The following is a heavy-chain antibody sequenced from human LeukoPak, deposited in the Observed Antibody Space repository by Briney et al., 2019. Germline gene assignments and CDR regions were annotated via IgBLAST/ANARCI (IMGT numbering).Heavy chain of an antibody. D-gene: IGHD6-13*01. CDR2: IYTGGST. CDR3: ARDRQDSSSWGDFDY. CDR1: GGSISSYY. J-gene: IGHJ4*02. V-gene: IGHV4-4*07. Sequence: SETLSLTCTVSGGSISSYYWSWIRQPAGKGLEWIGRIYTGGSTNYNPSLKSRVTMSVDTSKNQFSLKLRSVTAADTAVYYCARDRQDSSSWGDFDYWGQGTLVTVSS.